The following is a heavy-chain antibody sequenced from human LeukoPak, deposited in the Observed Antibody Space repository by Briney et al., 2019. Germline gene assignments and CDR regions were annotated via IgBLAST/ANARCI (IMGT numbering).Heavy chain of an antibody. CDR1: GGSISSSSYS. D-gene: IGHD3-3*01. Sequence: SETLSLTCTVSGGSISSSSYSWGWIRQPPGKGLEWIGSIYYSGTTYYNPSLKSRVTISVDTSKIQFSLKLSSVAATDTAVYFCARLRFDFWSGYTHPYFDYWGQGTQVTVSS. CDR2: IYYSGTT. J-gene: IGHJ4*02. CDR3: ARLRFDFWSGYTHPYFDY. V-gene: IGHV4-39*01.